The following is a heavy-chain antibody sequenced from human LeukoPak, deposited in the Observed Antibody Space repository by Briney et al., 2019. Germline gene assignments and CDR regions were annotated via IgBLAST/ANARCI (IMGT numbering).Heavy chain of an antibody. CDR3: ASELLFPFDY. D-gene: IGHD2-21*01. Sequence: GGSLRLSCAASGFIFSRHWMSWVRQAPGRGLEWVANIKQDGSEKYYVDSVKGRFTISRDNAKNSLYPQMNSLRAEDTAVYYCASELLFPFDYWGQGTLVTVPS. V-gene: IGHV3-7*03. CDR2: IKQDGSEK. J-gene: IGHJ4*02. CDR1: GFIFSRHW.